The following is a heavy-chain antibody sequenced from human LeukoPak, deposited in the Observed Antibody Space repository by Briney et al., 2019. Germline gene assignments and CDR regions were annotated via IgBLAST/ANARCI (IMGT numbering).Heavy chain of an antibody. CDR3: AKAASSGSYYTYFDY. V-gene: IGHV3-9*01. CDR1: GFTFDDYA. J-gene: IGHJ4*02. Sequence: GRSLRLSCAASGFTFDDYAMHWVRQAPGKGLEWVSGISWNSGSIGYADSVKGRFTISRDNAKNSLYLQMNSLRAEDTALYYCAKAASSGSYYTYFDYWGQGTLVTVSS. D-gene: IGHD3-10*01. CDR2: ISWNSGSI.